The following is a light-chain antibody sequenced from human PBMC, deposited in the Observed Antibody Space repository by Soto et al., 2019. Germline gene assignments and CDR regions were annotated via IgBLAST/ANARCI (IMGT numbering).Light chain of an antibody. V-gene: IGLV2-23*02. CDR2: EVN. J-gene: IGLJ3*02. CDR1: SSDVGSYDR. Sequence: QSALTQPASVSGSPGQSIAISCTGTSSDVGSYDRVSWYQQSQGKAPTLIIYEVNKRPAGVSNRFSGSKAGNMASLTISGLQSEDEADYYCSSSVGGPIWVFGGGTQLTVL. CDR3: SSSVGGPIWV.